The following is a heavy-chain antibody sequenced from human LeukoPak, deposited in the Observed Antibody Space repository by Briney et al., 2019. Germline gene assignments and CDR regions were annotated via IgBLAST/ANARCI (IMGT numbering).Heavy chain of an antibody. V-gene: IGHV1-2*02. J-gene: IGHJ3*02. CDR2: INPNSGGT. D-gene: IGHD6-6*01. CDR3: ARVGTYSSSSWDAFDI. CDR1: GYTFTGYY. Sequence: ASVKVSCKASGYTFTGYYMHWVRQAPGQGLEWMGWINPNSGGTNYAQKFQGRVTMTRDTSISTAYMELSRLRSDDTAVYYCARVGTYSSSSWDAFDIWGRGTMVTVSS.